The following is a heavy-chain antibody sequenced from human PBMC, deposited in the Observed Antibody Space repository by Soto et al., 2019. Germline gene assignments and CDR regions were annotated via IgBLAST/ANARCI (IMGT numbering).Heavy chain of an antibody. CDR2: ISYTGSTI. D-gene: IGHD3-22*01. V-gene: IGHV3-48*03. J-gene: IGHJ4*02. CDR3: ARGLRNYYDRSGLHY. CDR1: EFTFSNYE. Sequence: GGSLRLSCVGSEFTFSNYEMNWIRQAPGKWLEWVSYISYTGSTIYYADSVRGRFTISRDNSKNSLYLQMNSLRAEDTAVYYCARGLRNYYDRSGLHYWGQGXLVTVYS.